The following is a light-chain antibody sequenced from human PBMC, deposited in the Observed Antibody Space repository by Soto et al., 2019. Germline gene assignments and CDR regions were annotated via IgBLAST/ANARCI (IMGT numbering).Light chain of an antibody. CDR2: GAS. CDR1: QGVSRK. CDR3: QQYDSFSVT. J-gene: IGKJ1*01. V-gene: IGKV3-15*01. Sequence: DIVMTQSPATLSVAPGERVTFSCRASQGVSRKLAWYQHKPGQAPRLLISGASTGATGIPARFSGSGSGTEFTLTISSLQPDDFATYYCQQYDSFSVTFGQGTKVDNK.